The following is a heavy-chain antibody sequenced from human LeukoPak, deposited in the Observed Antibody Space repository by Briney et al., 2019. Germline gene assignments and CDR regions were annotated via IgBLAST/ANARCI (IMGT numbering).Heavy chain of an antibody. J-gene: IGHJ4*02. D-gene: IGHD1-26*01. CDR2: ISDNGGRT. CDR3: ATLTSGSYAH. CDR1: GFTVSSYA. Sequence: GGSLRLSCAASGFTVSSYAMHWVRQVTGKGLEYVSAISDNGGRTYYANSVKGRFTISRDNSKNTLYLQMGSLRAEDMAVYYCATLTSGSYAHWGQGTLVTVSS. V-gene: IGHV3-64*01.